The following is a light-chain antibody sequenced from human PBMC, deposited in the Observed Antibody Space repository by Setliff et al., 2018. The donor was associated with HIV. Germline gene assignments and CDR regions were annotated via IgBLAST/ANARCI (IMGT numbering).Light chain of an antibody. J-gene: IGLJ1*01. CDR2: DVS. CDR3: SSYTSSYTFV. CDR1: SSDVGAYNY. Sequence: QSALTQPASASGSPGQSITISCTGTSSDVGAYNYVSWYQQHPGKAPKLMIYDVSNRPSGVSNRFSGSKSGNTASLTISGLQAKDEADYYCSSYTSSYTFVFGTGTKVTV. V-gene: IGLV2-14*03.